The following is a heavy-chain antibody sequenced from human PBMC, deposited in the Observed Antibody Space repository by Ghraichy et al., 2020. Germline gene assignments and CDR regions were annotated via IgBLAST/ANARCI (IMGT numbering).Heavy chain of an antibody. CDR3: ARHTYCSSTSCYPFDY. J-gene: IGHJ4*02. Sequence: SETLSLTCTVSGGSISSYYWSWIRQPPGKGLEWIGYIYYSGSTNYNPSLKSRVTISVDTSKNQFYLKLSSVTAADTAVYYCARHTYCSSTSCYPFDYWGQGTLVTVSS. CDR1: GGSISSYY. V-gene: IGHV4-59*01. CDR2: IYYSGST. D-gene: IGHD2-2*01.